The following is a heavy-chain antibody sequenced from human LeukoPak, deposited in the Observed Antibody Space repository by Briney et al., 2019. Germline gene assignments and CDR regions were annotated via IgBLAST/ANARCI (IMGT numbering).Heavy chain of an antibody. D-gene: IGHD3-9*01. J-gene: IGHJ5*02. Sequence: SETLSLTCTVSGGSISSSSYYWGWIRQPPGKGLEWIGSIYYSGSTYYNPSLKSRVTISVDTSKNQFSLKLSSVTAADTAVYYYARRGRYDILTGYYSSWFDPWGQGTLVTVSS. CDR1: GGSISSSSYY. CDR3: ARRGRYDILTGYYSSWFDP. V-gene: IGHV4-39*01. CDR2: IYYSGST.